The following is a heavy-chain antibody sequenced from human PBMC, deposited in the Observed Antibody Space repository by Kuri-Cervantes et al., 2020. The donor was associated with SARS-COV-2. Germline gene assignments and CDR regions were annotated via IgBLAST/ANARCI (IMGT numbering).Heavy chain of an antibody. CDR2: ISYDGSNK. V-gene: IGHV3-30*14. D-gene: IGHD3-22*01. CDR1: GFTFSSYA. CDR3: ARPGTMIPRDAFDI. Sequence: GGSLRLSCAASGFTFSSYAMHWVRQAPGKGLEWVAVISYDGSNKYYADSVKGRFTISRDNSKNTLYLQMNSLRAEDTAVYYCARPGTMIPRDAFDIWGQGTMVTVSS. J-gene: IGHJ3*02.